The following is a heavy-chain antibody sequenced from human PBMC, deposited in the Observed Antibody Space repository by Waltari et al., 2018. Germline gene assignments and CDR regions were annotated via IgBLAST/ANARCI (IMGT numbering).Heavy chain of an antibody. Sequence: EVQLVESGGGLVQPGGSLRLSCAASGFTFSSYSMNWVRQAPGKGLEWVSYISSSSSTIYYADSVKGLFTISRDNAKNSLYLQMNSLRAEDTAVYYCAREFPGSGWYYFDYWGQGTLVTVSS. CDR1: GFTFSSYS. V-gene: IGHV3-48*01. D-gene: IGHD6-19*01. J-gene: IGHJ4*02. CDR3: AREFPGSGWYYFDY. CDR2: ISSSSSTI.